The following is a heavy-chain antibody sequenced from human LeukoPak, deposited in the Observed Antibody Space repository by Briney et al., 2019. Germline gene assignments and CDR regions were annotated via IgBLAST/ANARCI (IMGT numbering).Heavy chain of an antibody. J-gene: IGHJ4*02. D-gene: IGHD5-18*01. Sequence: SETLSLTCTVSGGSISGSSYYWGWIRQPPGKGLQWIGSTYYSGSTYYNASLKSRVTISVDTSKNQFSLNLNSVTAAHTAVYYCARVLLYSYGYIDYWGQGTLVTVSS. CDR3: ARVLLYSYGYIDY. CDR1: GGSISGSSYY. V-gene: IGHV4-39*07. CDR2: TYYSGST.